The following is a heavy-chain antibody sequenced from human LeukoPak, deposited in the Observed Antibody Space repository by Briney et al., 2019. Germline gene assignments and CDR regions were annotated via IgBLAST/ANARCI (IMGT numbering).Heavy chain of an antibody. J-gene: IGHJ4*02. CDR3: ARDFNYGDLVY. Sequence: SETLTLTCTVSGGSISSGGYYWSWIRQPPGKGLEWIVYIYHSGSTYYNPSLKSRVTISVDRSKNQFSLKLSSVTAADTAVYYCARDFNYGDLVYWGQGALVTVSS. V-gene: IGHV4-30-2*01. D-gene: IGHD4-17*01. CDR1: GGSISSGGYY. CDR2: IYHSGST.